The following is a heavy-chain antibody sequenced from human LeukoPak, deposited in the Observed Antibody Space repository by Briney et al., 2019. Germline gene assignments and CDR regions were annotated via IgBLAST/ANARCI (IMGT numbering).Heavy chain of an antibody. CDR1: GGSISSYY. V-gene: IGHV4-59*01. CDR3: ARDSEVPGHYYYYGMDV. D-gene: IGHD2-2*01. CDR2: IYYSGST. Sequence: SETLSLTCTVSGGSISSYYWSWIRQPPGKGLEWIGYIYYSGSTNYNPSLKSRVTISVDTSKNQFSLKLSSVTAADTAVYYCARDSEVPGHYYYYGMDVWGQGTTVTVSS. J-gene: IGHJ6*02.